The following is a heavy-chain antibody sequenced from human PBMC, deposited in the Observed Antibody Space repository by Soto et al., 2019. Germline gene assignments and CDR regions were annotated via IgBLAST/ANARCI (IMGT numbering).Heavy chain of an antibody. Sequence: PSETLSLTCTVSGGSISTYYWSWIRQPPGKGLEWIGYIYYSGNTNYNPSLKSRLSISVDTSMNQFSLELTSVTAADTAVYYCASSDPYYFFDYWGLGTLVTVSS. CDR1: GGSISTYY. D-gene: IGHD2-21*01. V-gene: IGHV4-59*12. CDR3: ASSDPYYFFDY. CDR2: IYYSGNT. J-gene: IGHJ4*02.